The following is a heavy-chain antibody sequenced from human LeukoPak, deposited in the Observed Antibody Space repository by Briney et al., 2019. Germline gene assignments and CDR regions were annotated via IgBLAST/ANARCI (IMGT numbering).Heavy chain of an antibody. V-gene: IGHV1-8*03. J-gene: IGHJ6*04. CDR3: ARAGWDV. Sequence: ASVKFSCKASGYTFTSYYMHWVRQATGQGLEWMGWMNPNSGNTGYAQKFQGRVTITRNTSISTAYMELSSLRSEDTAVYYCARAGWDVWGKGTTVTVSS. D-gene: IGHD6-19*01. CDR2: MNPNSGNT. CDR1: GYTFTSYY.